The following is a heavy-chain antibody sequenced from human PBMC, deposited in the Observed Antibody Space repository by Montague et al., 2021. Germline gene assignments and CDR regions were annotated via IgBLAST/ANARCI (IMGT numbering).Heavy chain of an antibody. D-gene: IGHD2-15*01. CDR3: ASLTLRPFEP. J-gene: IGHJ5*02. Sequence: TVSGGSISSSSYYWGWIREPPGKGLEWIGSIYYSGSTYYNPYLKSRVTISVDTSKNQYSLKLSSVTAADTAVYYCASLTLRPFEPWGQGTLVTVSS. V-gene: IGHV4-39*01. CDR2: IYYSGST. CDR1: GGSISSSSYY.